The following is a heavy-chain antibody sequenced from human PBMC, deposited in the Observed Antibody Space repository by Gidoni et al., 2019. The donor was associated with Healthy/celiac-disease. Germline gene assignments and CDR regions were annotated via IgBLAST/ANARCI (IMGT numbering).Heavy chain of an antibody. Sequence: QVQLQQWGAGLLKPSETLSLTCAVYGGSFSGYYWSWIRQPPGKGLEWIGEINHSGSTNYNPSLKSRVTISVDTSKNQFSLKLSSVTAADTAVYYCARYWVDTAMGGQSFDYWGQGTLVTVSS. CDR2: INHSGST. J-gene: IGHJ4*02. CDR3: ARYWVDTAMGGQSFDY. D-gene: IGHD5-18*01. CDR1: GGSFSGYY. V-gene: IGHV4-34*01.